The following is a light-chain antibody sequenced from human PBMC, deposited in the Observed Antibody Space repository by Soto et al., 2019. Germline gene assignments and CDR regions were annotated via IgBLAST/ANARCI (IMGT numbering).Light chain of an antibody. CDR3: AAWDDSLSALV. J-gene: IGLJ2*01. Sequence: QSVLTQPPSASGTPGQTVTISCSGSSSNIGSNYVYWYQQLPGTAPRLLIYRNNQRPSGVPNPFSGSKSGTSASLAISGLRSEDEADYYCAAWDDSLSALVFGGGTKLTVL. CDR2: RNN. CDR1: SSNIGSNY. V-gene: IGLV1-47*01.